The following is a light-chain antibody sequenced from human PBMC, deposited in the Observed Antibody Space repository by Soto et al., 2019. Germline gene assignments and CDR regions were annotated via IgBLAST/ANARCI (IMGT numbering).Light chain of an antibody. Sequence: DIQMTQSPFTLSAFVGDRVTITCRASQSVSSSLAWYQQKPGKAPKHLIYDASTLESGVPSRFSGSGYGTEFTLTINSLQPGDFATYYCQQYESFSPYTFGQGTRLEI. CDR1: QSVSSS. CDR2: DAS. CDR3: QQYESFSPYT. V-gene: IGKV1-5*01. J-gene: IGKJ2*01.